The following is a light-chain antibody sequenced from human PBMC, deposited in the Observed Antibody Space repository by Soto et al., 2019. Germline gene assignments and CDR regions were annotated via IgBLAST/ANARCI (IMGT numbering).Light chain of an antibody. V-gene: IGKV3-20*01. CDR3: QQYGSSPRT. J-gene: IGKJ1*01. CDR1: QSLSSSQ. Sequence: EIVMTQSPGTLSLSPWERATLSCRASQSLSSSQLAWYKQKPGQAPRLLIHDASSRATGISDRFTGSGAGTDFTLTITTLEPEDFAAYYCQQYGSSPRTFGLGTKVDIK. CDR2: DAS.